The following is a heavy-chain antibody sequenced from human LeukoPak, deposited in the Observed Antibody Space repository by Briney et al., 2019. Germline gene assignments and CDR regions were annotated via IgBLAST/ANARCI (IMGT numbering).Heavy chain of an antibody. D-gene: IGHD6-13*01. CDR2: IYSGGST. CDR3: ARSVSSSWIYYFDY. CDR1: GFTVSSNY. V-gene: IGHV3-53*01. Sequence: GGSLRLSCAASGFTVSSNYVSWVRQAPGKGLEWVSVIYSGGSTYYADSVKGRFTISRDNSKNTLYLQMNSLRAEDTAVYYCARSVSSSWIYYFDYWGQGTLVTVSS. J-gene: IGHJ4*02.